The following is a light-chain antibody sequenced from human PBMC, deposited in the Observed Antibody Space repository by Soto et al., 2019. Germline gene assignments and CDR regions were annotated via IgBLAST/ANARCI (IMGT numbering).Light chain of an antibody. Sequence: EVVLTQSPATLSLSPGESATLSCRASQSVRNYLAWYQQKPGQAPRLLIYDASTRAAGIPARFSGSGSGTDFTLTISSLEPEDFAVYFCQQRNSWPPDITFGQGTRVEI. CDR2: DAS. CDR1: QSVRNY. J-gene: IGKJ1*01. CDR3: QQRNSWPPDIT. V-gene: IGKV3-11*01.